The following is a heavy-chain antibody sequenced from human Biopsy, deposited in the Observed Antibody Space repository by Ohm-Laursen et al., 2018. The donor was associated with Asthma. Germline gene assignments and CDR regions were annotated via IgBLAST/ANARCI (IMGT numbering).Heavy chain of an antibody. CDR3: AKRRGYSGHDNDY. D-gene: IGHD5-12*01. Sequence: SVKVSCKASGYSFATNAMHWVRQAPGQRPEWMGWFNPGNGNAKVSEKFQGRVSITRDTSATTAYLEVSSLTSEDTAVYYCAKRRGYSGHDNDYWGQGTLVIVSS. CDR2: FNPGNGNA. CDR1: GYSFATNA. J-gene: IGHJ4*02. V-gene: IGHV1-3*01.